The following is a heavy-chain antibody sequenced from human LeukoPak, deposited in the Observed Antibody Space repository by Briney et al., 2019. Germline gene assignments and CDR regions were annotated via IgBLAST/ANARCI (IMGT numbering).Heavy chain of an antibody. CDR3: ARATVGGSYYWPVPFGY. Sequence: SETLSLTCAVSGGSISSGGYSWSWIRQPPGKGLEWIGYIYHSGSTYYNPSLKSRVTISVDRSKSQFSLKLSSVTAADTAVYYCARATVGGSYYWPVPFGYWGQGTLVTVSS. V-gene: IGHV4-30-2*01. J-gene: IGHJ4*02. D-gene: IGHD1-26*01. CDR2: IYHSGST. CDR1: GGSISSGGYS.